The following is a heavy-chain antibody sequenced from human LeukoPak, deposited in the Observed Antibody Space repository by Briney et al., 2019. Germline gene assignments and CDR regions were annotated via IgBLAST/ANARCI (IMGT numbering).Heavy chain of an antibody. D-gene: IGHD2-8*01. Sequence: GGSLRLSCAASGFTFSDYYMSWIRQAPGKGLEWVSYISSSGSTIYYADSVKGRFTISRDNAKNSLYLQMNSLRAEDTAVYYCARVEGMVYAKYWFDPWGQGTLVTVSS. V-gene: IGHV3-11*01. J-gene: IGHJ5*02. CDR1: GFTFSDYY. CDR3: ARVEGMVYAKYWFDP. CDR2: ISSSGSTI.